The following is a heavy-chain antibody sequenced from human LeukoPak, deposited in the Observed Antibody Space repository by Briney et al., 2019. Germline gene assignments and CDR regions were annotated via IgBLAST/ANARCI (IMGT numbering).Heavy chain of an antibody. V-gene: IGHV3-53*01. J-gene: IGHJ6*02. CDR1: GFTVSSNY. Sequence: GGSLRLSCAASGFTVSSNYMSWVRQAPGKGLEWVSVIYSGGSTYYADSVKGRFTISRDNSRNTLYLQMNSLRAEDTAVYYCARDRDYYYGMDVWGQGTTVTVSS. CDR2: IYSGGST. CDR3: ARDRDYYYGMDV. D-gene: IGHD3-10*01.